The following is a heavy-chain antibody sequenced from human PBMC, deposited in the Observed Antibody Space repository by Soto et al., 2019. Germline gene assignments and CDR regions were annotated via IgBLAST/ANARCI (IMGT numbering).Heavy chain of an antibody. CDR1: GYTFTSYD. V-gene: IGHV1-8*01. CDR2: MNPNTGNS. J-gene: IGHJ4*02. CDR3: ARRAETNGWNGFGADKYYFDF. D-gene: IGHD1-1*01. Sequence: QVQLVQSGAEVRKPGASVKVSCEASGYTFTSYDIYWVRQATGQGIEWMGWMNPNTGNSGYAQKFQGRVTMTSDTSISTAHMELSSLRSDDTAVYYCARRAETNGWNGFGADKYYFDFWGQGTLVTVSS.